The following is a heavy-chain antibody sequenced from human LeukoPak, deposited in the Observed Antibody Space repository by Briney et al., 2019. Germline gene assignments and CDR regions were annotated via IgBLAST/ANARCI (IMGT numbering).Heavy chain of an antibody. CDR3: ARKPLRYFDWLNDY. Sequence: GGSLRLSCVASGFTFSSYWMSWVRQAPGKGLEWVANIKQDGSEKYYVDSVKGRFTISRDNAKNSLYLQMNSLRAEDTAVYYCARKPLRYFDWLNDYWGREPWSPSPQ. V-gene: IGHV3-7*03. CDR1: GFTFSSYW. J-gene: IGHJ4*02. D-gene: IGHD3-9*01. CDR2: IKQDGSEK.